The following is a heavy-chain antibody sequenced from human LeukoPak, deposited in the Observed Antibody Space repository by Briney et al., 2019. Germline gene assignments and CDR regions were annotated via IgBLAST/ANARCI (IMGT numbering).Heavy chain of an antibody. V-gene: IGHV4-59*01. D-gene: IGHD3-22*01. J-gene: IGHJ4*02. Sequence: SETLSLTCTVSGGSISSYYWSWIRQPPGKGLEWIGYIYYSGSTNYNPSLKSRVTISVDTSKNQFSLKLSSVTAADTAVYYCARDLSVYDSSGDDYWGQGTLVTVSS. CDR2: IYYSGST. CDR1: GGSISSYY. CDR3: ARDLSVYDSSGDDY.